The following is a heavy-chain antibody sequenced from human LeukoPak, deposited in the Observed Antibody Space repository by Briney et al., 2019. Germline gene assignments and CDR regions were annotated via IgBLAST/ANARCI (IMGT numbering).Heavy chain of an antibody. Sequence: ASVKVSCKASGYSFTGYYMHWVRQASGQGLEWMGWINPNSGGTKYAQKFKGRVTMTRDTSISTAYMELSRLRSDDTAVYYCARVDTAMVAGGGDYWGQGTLVTVSS. V-gene: IGHV1-2*02. CDR1: GYSFTGYY. CDR2: INPNSGGT. D-gene: IGHD5-18*01. J-gene: IGHJ4*02. CDR3: ARVDTAMVAGGGDY.